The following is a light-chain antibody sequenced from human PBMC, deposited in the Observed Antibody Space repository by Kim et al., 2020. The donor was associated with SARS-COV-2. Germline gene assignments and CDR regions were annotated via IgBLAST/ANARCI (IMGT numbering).Light chain of an antibody. CDR2: GKN. J-gene: IGLJ1*01. V-gene: IGLV3-19*01. Sequence: LGQTVTITCQGDSLRRYCASWYQQKPGQAPVLVIYGKNNRPSGIPDRFSGSSSGNTASLTITGAQAEDEADYYCNSRDSSGNHLEVFGTGTKVTVL. CDR1: SLRRYC. CDR3: NSRDSSGNHLEV.